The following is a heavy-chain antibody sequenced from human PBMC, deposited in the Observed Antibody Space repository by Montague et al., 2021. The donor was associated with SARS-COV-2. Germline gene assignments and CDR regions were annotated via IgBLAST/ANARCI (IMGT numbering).Heavy chain of an antibody. Sequence: SETLSLTCTVSGGSIRSSSYYWGWIRQPPGKGLEWIGSIYHSGSTYYNPSLKSRVTISVDTSKNQFSLKLSSVTAADTAVYYCAVNSNYYYYGMDVWGQGTTVTVSS. CDR3: AVNSNYYYYGMDV. J-gene: IGHJ6*02. CDR1: GGSIRSSSYY. V-gene: IGHV4-39*07. CDR2: IYHSGST. D-gene: IGHD4-11*01.